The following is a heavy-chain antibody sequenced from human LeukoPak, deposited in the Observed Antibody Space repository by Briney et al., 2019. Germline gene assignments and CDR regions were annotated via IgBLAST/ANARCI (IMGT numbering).Heavy chain of an antibody. J-gene: IGHJ4*02. CDR1: GYTFTGHY. V-gene: IGHV1-2*02. D-gene: IGHD3-3*01. CDR3: AMPAYDFWSGFVFY. Sequence: ASVKVSCKASGYTFTGHYMHWVRQAPGQGLEWMGWINPNSGGTNYAQKFQGRVTMTRDTSISTAYMELSRLRSDDTAVYYCAMPAYDFWSGFVFYWGQGTLVTVSS. CDR2: INPNSGGT.